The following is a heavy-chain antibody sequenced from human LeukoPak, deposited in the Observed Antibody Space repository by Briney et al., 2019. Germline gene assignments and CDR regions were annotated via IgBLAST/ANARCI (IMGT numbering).Heavy chain of an antibody. Sequence: TSETLSLTCAVCGGSISGYYWGWIRQPPGKGLEWIGYIYYSGTTNYNPSLKSRATISVDTSKNQFSLNLRSVTAADTAVYFCVKVGTGTIDYWGQGTLVTVSS. J-gene: IGHJ4*02. V-gene: IGHV4-59*01. D-gene: IGHD1-1*01. CDR3: VKVGTGTIDY. CDR1: GGSISGYY. CDR2: IYYSGTT.